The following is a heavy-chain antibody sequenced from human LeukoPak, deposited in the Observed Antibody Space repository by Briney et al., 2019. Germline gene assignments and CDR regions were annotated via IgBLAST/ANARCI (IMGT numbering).Heavy chain of an antibody. D-gene: IGHD2-15*01. CDR2: MSGGGGRT. V-gene: IGHV3-23*01. Sequence: GGSLRLSCAASGFTFSSYAMSWVRQAPGKGLERVSAMSGGGGRTYYADSVKGRFTISRDNSKDTLFLQMDSLSAEDTAVYYCAKIRREVVVAATNYWGQGTLVSVSS. CDR1: GFTFSSYA. CDR3: AKIRREVVVAATNY. J-gene: IGHJ4*02.